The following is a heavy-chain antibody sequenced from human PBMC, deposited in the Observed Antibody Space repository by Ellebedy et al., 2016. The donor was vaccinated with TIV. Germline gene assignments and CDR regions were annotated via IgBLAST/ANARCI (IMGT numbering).Heavy chain of an antibody. Sequence: ASVKVSCKGSGYSFTSYWISWVRQMPGKGLEWMGRIDPSDSYTNYSSSLQGHVSISSDKSISTAYLQWSRLKASDTAMYYCARVRGMVLDSFDYWGLGTLVTVSS. D-gene: IGHD2-8*01. CDR1: GYSFTSYW. J-gene: IGHJ4*02. CDR2: IDPSDSYT. V-gene: IGHV5-10-1*01. CDR3: ARVRGMVLDSFDY.